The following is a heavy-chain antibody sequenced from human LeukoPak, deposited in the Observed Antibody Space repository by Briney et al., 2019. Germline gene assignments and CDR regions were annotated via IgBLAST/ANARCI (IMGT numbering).Heavy chain of an antibody. D-gene: IGHD3-10*01. CDR3: AKGPYYGSGSYDSY. Sequence: GGSLRLSCAASGFTFSNFGMHWVRQAPGKGLEWAAFIRYDGSNTYYADSVKGRFTISRDNSKNTLYLQMNSLRAEDTAVYYCAKGPYYGSGSYDSYWGQGTLVTVSS. J-gene: IGHJ4*02. V-gene: IGHV3-30*02. CDR1: GFTFSNFG. CDR2: IRYDGSNT.